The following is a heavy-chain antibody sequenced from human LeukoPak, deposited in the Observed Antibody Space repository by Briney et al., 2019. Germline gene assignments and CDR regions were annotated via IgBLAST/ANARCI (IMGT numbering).Heavy chain of an antibody. D-gene: IGHD2-8*02. CDR2: IRSKTYGGTT. CDR3: TGGKGTGWYIDF. J-gene: IGHJ4*02. Sequence: GGSLSLLCTPSGFTFGECAMICVRQAPGEGLEWVGLIRSKTYGGTTEYAASVKGRFTISRDDSKSIAYLQMNSLKTEDTAVYYSTGGKGTGWYIDFWGQGTLVTVSS. V-gene: IGHV3-49*04. CDR1: GFTFGECA.